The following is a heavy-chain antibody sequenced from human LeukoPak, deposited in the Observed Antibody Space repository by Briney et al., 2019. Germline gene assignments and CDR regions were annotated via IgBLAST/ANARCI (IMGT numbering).Heavy chain of an antibody. V-gene: IGHV3-48*02. CDR1: GFTFSSYS. CDR2: ISSSSSTI. Sequence: GGSLRLSCAASGFTFSSYSMNWVRQAPGKGLEWVSYISSSSSTIYYADSVKGRFTISRDNAKNSLYLQMNSLRDEDTAVYYCARPWNYYYFYGMDVWGQGTTVTVSS. CDR3: ARPWNYYYFYGMDV. J-gene: IGHJ6*02. D-gene: IGHD1-1*01.